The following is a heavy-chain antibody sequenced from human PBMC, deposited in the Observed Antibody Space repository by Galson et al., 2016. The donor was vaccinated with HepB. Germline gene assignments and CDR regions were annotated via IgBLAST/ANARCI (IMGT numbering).Heavy chain of an antibody. J-gene: IGHJ4*02. V-gene: IGHV1-8*02. CDR1: EYTFSTYE. D-gene: IGHD1-26*01. CDR2: MNPNSGDT. CDR3: AREGSYYTLDY. Sequence: SVKVSCKASEYTFSTYEINWVRQATGQGLEWMGWMNPNSGDTGYTQRFQGRVTMTRDTSISTAYMELSSLRSEDTAMYYCAREGSYYTLDYWGQGTLVTVSS.